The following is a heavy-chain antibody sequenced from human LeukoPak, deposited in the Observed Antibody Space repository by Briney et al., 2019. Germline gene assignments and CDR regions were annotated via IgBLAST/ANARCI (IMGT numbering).Heavy chain of an antibody. CDR1: GGSISSGGYY. Sequence: PSETLSLTCTVSGGSISSGGYYWSWIRQHPGKGLEWIGYIYYSGSTYYNPSLKSRVTILVDTSKNQFSLKLSSVTAADTAVYYCARDLSGYYNGWFDPWGQGTLVTVSS. CDR2: IYYSGST. CDR3: ARDLSGYYNGWFDP. J-gene: IGHJ5*02. V-gene: IGHV4-31*03. D-gene: IGHD3-9*01.